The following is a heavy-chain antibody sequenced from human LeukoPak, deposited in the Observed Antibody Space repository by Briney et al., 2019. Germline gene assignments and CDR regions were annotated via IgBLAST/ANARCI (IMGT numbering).Heavy chain of an antibody. J-gene: IGHJ4*02. Sequence: PSETLSLTCTVSGGSISSYYWSWIRQPPGKGLEWIGDIYYSGSTNYNPSLKSRVTISVDTSKNQFSLKLSSVTAADTAVYYCARDPGWTGHCSGGSCYDSYFDYWGQGTLVTVSS. CDR3: ARDPGWTGHCSGGSCYDSYFDY. V-gene: IGHV4-59*01. CDR2: IYYSGST. CDR1: GGSISSYY. D-gene: IGHD2-15*01.